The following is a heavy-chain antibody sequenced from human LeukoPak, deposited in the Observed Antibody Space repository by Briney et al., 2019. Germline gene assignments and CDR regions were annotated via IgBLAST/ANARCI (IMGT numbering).Heavy chain of an antibody. Sequence: GGSLRLSCAASGFTFSSYAMSWVRQAPGKGLEWVSAISGSGGSTYYADSVKGRFTISIDNSKNTLYLQMNSLRVEDTAVYYCAKGGLGCSSTSCFDYWGQGTLVTVSS. V-gene: IGHV3-23*01. D-gene: IGHD2-2*01. CDR1: GFTFSSYA. CDR2: ISGSGGST. J-gene: IGHJ4*02. CDR3: AKGGLGCSSTSCFDY.